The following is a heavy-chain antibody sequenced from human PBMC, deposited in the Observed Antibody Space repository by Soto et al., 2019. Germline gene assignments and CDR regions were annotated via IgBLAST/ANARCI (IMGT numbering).Heavy chain of an antibody. CDR1: GFTFSDHY. CDR3: VRGSSNTGRLDD. V-gene: IGHV3-72*01. Sequence: PGGSLRLSCVASGFTFSDHYMDWARQAPGKGLEWVGRIRRKVNGYTTEYAASVKGRFTILRDDSKNSLHLQMNSLKTEDTAAYYCVRGSSNTGRLDDWGQGTLVTVSS. CDR2: IRRKVNGYTT. D-gene: IGHD2-8*02. J-gene: IGHJ4*02.